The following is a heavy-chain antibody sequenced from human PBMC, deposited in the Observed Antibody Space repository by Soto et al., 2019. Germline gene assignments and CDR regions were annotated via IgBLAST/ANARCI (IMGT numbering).Heavy chain of an antibody. J-gene: IGHJ6*02. CDR1: GFTFRSYS. V-gene: IGHV3-48*01. Sequence: GGSLRLSCAASGFTFRSYSMNWVRQSPGKGLEWVSYISSSSSTTYYADSVKGRFTISRDNAKNSLYLQMNSLRAEDTAVYYCAKDRPFLGHCSSTSCYYGMDVWGQGTTVTVSS. D-gene: IGHD2-2*03. CDR3: AKDRPFLGHCSSTSCYYGMDV. CDR2: ISSSSSTT.